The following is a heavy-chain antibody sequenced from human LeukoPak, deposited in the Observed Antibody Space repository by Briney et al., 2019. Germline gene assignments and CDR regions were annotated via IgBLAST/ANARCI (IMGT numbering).Heavy chain of an antibody. CDR1: GLIFSGYA. CDR3: VKDSSTTSWYFAFDV. D-gene: IGHD2-2*01. V-gene: IGHV3-23*01. CDR2: FGLYGGTT. J-gene: IGHJ3*01. Sequence: GGSLRLSCAASGLIFSGYAMTWVRQAPGKGLEWVSSFGLYGGTTHYADSVKGRFTISRDNSKNTLYLQMTSLRAGDTAVYYFVKDSSTTSWYFAFDVWGQGTMVAVSS.